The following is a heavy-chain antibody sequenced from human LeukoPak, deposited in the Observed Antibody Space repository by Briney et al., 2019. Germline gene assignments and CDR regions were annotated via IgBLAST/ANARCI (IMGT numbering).Heavy chain of an antibody. J-gene: IGHJ6*03. D-gene: IGHD2-2*01. V-gene: IGHV3-7*01. CDR2: IKQDGSEK. CDR3: ARVGYQLLYYYYYYYMDV. Sequence: GGSLRLSCAASGFTFSSYWMSWVRQAPGEGLEWVANIKQDGSEKYYVDSVKGRFTISRDNAKNSLYLQMNSLRAEDTAVYYCARVGYQLLYYYYYYYMDVWGKGTTVTVSS. CDR1: GFTFSSYW.